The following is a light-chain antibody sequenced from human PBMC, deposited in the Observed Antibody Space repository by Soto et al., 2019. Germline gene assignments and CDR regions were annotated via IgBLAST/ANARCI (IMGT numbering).Light chain of an antibody. CDR2: TAS. CDR3: QQYESYSVT. J-gene: IGKJ5*01. Sequence: DIEITPSPCTLSSSVGGRFTISCRASQSIISWLAWYQQKPGKAPNLLIYTASSLESGVPSRFSGSGSGTEFTLTISSLQPDDFATYYCQQYESYSVTFGQGTRLEMK. V-gene: IGKV1-5*03. CDR1: QSIISW.